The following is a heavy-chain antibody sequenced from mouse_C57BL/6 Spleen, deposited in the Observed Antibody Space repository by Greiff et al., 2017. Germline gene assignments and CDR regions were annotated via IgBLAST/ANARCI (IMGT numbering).Heavy chain of an antibody. CDR1: GFTFTDYY. D-gene: IGHD2-3*01. CDR3: ARYMGEGYSYYFDY. CDR2: IRNKANGYTT. J-gene: IGHJ2*01. V-gene: IGHV7-3*01. Sequence: EVKLMESGGGLVQPGGSLSLSCAASGFTFTDYYMSWVRQPPGKALEWLGFIRNKANGYTTEYSASVKGRFTISRDNSQSILYLQMNALRAEDSATYYCARYMGEGYSYYFDYWGQGTTLTVSS.